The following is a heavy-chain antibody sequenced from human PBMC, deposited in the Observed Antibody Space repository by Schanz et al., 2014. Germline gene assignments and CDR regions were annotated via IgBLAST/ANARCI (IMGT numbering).Heavy chain of an antibody. J-gene: IGHJ5*01. CDR1: GFTFSTYA. D-gene: IGHD2-15*01. CDR2: ITTGGNT. V-gene: IGHV3-23*04. Sequence: EVQLVESGGALVQPGGSLRLSCSASGFTFSTYAMSWARQTPGKGLEWVSSITTGGNTYYRDSVKGRFIVSRDNSKNTLYLEMNRLRVDDTAVYYCSKDKQGSRSDDSWGQGTLXTVSS. CDR3: SKDKQGSRSDDS.